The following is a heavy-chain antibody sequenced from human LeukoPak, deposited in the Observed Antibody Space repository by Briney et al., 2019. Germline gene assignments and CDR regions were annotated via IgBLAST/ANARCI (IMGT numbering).Heavy chain of an antibody. CDR1: GGSIASSSYY. Sequence: PSETLSLTCSVSGGSIASSSYYWVWIRQPPGKGLEWIGSIYSGGSVIYTPSLKTRVTISADTSKNQLSLMLTSVTAGDTAVYYCARQGSGGRALDLWGQGTLVSVSS. V-gene: IGHV4-39*01. CDR3: ARQGSGGRALDL. J-gene: IGHJ3*01. CDR2: IYSGGSV.